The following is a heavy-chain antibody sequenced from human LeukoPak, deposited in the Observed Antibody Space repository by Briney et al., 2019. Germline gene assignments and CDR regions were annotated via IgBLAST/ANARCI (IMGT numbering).Heavy chain of an antibody. J-gene: IGHJ4*02. CDR2: ISSSSSYI. D-gene: IGHD6-13*01. Sequence: GGSLRLSCAASGFTFSSYSMNWVRQAPGKGLEWVSSISSSSSYIYYADSVKGRFTISRDNAKNSLYLQMNSLRAEDTAVYYYARDFVAAAGTEGFDYWGQGTLVTVSS. CDR3: ARDFVAAAGTEGFDY. CDR1: GFTFSSYS. V-gene: IGHV3-21*01.